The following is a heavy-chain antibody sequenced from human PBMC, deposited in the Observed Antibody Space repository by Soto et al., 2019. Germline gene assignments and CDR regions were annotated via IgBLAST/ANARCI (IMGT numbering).Heavy chain of an antibody. V-gene: IGHV4-34*01. CDR1: GGSFSGYY. CDR3: ARQRRVLLWFGEWSPHGYFEY. Sequence: PSETLSLTXAVYGGSFSGYYWSWIRQPPGKGLEWMGEINHSGSTNYNPSLKSRVTISVDTSKNQFSLKLSSVTAADTAVYYCARQRRVLLWFGEWSPHGYFEYWGQGTRVTVSS. D-gene: IGHD3-10*01. CDR2: INHSGST. J-gene: IGHJ4*02.